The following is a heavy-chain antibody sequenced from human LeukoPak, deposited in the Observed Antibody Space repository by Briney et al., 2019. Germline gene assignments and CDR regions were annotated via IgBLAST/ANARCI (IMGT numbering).Heavy chain of an antibody. V-gene: IGHV1-69*06. CDR3: ARGLYSSSPYYYYYYMDV. CDR2: IIPIFGTA. CDR1: GYTFTSYA. D-gene: IGHD6-6*01. J-gene: IGHJ6*03. Sequence: ASVKVSCKASGYTFTSYAISWVRQAPGQGLEWMGGIIPIFGTANYAQKFQGRVTITADKSTSTAYMELSSLRSEDTAVYYCARGLYSSSPYYYYYYMDVWGKGTTVTVSS.